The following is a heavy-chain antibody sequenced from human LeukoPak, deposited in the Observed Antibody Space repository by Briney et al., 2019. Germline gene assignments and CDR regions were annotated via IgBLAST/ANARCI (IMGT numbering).Heavy chain of an antibody. Sequence: GGSLRLSCAASGFTFSSYSMNWVRQAPGKGLEWVANIKQDGSEKYYEDSVKGRFTISRENAKNSLYLQMNSLRAEDTAVYYCARAVFSPYYTTTYGMDVWGQGTTVTVSS. V-gene: IGHV3-7*03. CDR1: GFTFSSYS. D-gene: IGHD3-3*01. CDR2: IKQDGSEK. CDR3: ARAVFSPYYTTTYGMDV. J-gene: IGHJ6*02.